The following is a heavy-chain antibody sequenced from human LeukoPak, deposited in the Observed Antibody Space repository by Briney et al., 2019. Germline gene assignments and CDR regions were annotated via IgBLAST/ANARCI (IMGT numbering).Heavy chain of an antibody. J-gene: IGHJ4*02. CDR2: IIPIFGTA. CDR1: GGTFSSYA. D-gene: IGHD2-2*01. Sequence: SVKVSCKASGGTFSSYAISWVRQAPGQGLEWMGGIIPIFGTANYAQKFQGRVTITADESTSAAYMELSSLRSEDTAVYYCARGNPPYQLLSRFDYWGQGTLVTVSS. CDR3: ARGNPPYQLLSRFDY. V-gene: IGHV1-69*13.